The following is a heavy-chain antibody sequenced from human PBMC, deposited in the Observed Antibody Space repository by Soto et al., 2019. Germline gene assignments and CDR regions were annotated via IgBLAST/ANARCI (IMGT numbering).Heavy chain of an antibody. J-gene: IGHJ4*02. CDR1: GGSISSSSYY. V-gene: IGHV4-39*01. CDR2: IYYSGST. D-gene: IGHD5-18*01. Sequence: QLQLQESGPGLVKPSETLSLTCTVSGGSISSSSYYWGWIRQPPGKGLEWIGSIYYSGSTYYNPSLKSRVTISVDTSKNQFSLKLSSVTAADTAVYYCARHIPDTAMGYFDYWGQGTLVTVSS. CDR3: ARHIPDTAMGYFDY.